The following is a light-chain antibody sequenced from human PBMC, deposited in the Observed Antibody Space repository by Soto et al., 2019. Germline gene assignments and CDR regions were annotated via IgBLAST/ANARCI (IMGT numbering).Light chain of an antibody. CDR3: QHNGV. CDR2: ATS. V-gene: IGKV1-12*01. Sequence: DIQMTQSPSSLSASVGETVTMTCRASQGIAGWLSWYQQKPGKAPKLLIFATSNLQGGVPSRFSGSGSVTDFTLTISSLQPQDFATYYCQHNGVFGPGTQVDIK. CDR1: QGIAGW. J-gene: IGKJ3*01.